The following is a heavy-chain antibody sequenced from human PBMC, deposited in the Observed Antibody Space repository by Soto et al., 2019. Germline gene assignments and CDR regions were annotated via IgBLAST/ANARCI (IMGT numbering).Heavy chain of an antibody. CDR3: ARAPGYSYGYYFDY. CDR2: IWYDGSNK. D-gene: IGHD5-18*01. CDR1: GFTFSSYG. Sequence: QVQLVESGGGVVQPGRSLRLSCAASGFTFSSYGMHWVRQAPGKGLEWVAVIWYDGSNKYYADSVKGRFTISRDNSKNTLYRQRNSLRAEDTAVYYCARAPGYSYGYYFDYWGQGTLVTVSS. J-gene: IGHJ4*02. V-gene: IGHV3-33*01.